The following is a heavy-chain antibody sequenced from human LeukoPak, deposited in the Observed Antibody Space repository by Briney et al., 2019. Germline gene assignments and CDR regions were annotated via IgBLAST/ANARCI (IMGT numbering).Heavy chain of an antibody. V-gene: IGHV3-23*01. Sequence: GGSLRLSCAARRFAFTIYVTTSVRQAPGKGLEWVSSISGSGVTTYYTDSVKGRFTISRDNSRSTLYLQMNGLRAEDTAVYYFAKDSTVSGSYYGMDIWGQGTTVTVSS. CDR1: RFAFTIYV. J-gene: IGHJ6*02. D-gene: IGHD5-12*01. CDR2: ISGSGVTT. CDR3: AKDSTVSGSYYGMDI.